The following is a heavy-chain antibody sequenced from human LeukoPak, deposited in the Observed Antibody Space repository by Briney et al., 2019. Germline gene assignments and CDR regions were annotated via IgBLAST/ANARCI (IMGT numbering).Heavy chain of an antibody. J-gene: IGHJ4*02. CDR1: GFTFSNAW. D-gene: IGHD1-1*01. CDR3: TRDRGAYNLYDY. Sequence: GGSLRLSCAASGFTFSNAWMNWVRQAPGKGLEWVGFIRSKAYGETADYAASVKGRFTISRDDSKAIAYLQMNSLKTEDTAVYHCTRDRGAYNLYDYWGQGTLVTVSS. V-gene: IGHV3-49*04. CDR2: IRSKAYGETA.